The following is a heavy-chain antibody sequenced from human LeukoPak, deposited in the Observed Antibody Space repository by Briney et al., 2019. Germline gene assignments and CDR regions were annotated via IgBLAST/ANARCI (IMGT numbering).Heavy chain of an antibody. CDR1: GFTFSSYS. Sequence: GGSLRLSCAASGFTFSSYSMNWVRQAPGKGLEWVSAISGSGGSTYYADSVKGRFTISRDNSKNTLYLQMNSLRAEDTAVYYCAKDPLKAPPPSLADYWGQGTLVTVSS. V-gene: IGHV3-23*01. CDR3: AKDPLKAPPPSLADY. CDR2: ISGSGGST. J-gene: IGHJ4*02.